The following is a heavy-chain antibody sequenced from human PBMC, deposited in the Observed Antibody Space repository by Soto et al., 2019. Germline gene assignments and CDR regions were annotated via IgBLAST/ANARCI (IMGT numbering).Heavy chain of an antibody. CDR2: TYYSAGT. D-gene: IGHD6-13*01. V-gene: IGHV4-39*01. J-gene: IGHJ4*02. CDR3: ARHASRGYSSSWYFED. Sequence: SETVSLTCNVSGGSVGSSSYYWGWIRRAPGKGLEWIVSTYYSAGTYYNPSLKSRVTTSLDASKNQFSLTVTSVTAADTAIYYCARHASRGYSSSWYFEDWGQGTPVTVSS. CDR1: GGSVGSSSYY.